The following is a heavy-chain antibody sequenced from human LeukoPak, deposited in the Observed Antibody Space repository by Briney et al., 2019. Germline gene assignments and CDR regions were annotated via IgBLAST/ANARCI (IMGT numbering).Heavy chain of an antibody. CDR2: IYTSGST. CDR3: ARDGAYSGSYSKSDAFDI. Sequence: SQTLSLTCTVSGGSISSGSYYWSWIRQPAGKGLEWIGRIYTSGSTNYNPSLKSRVTISVDTSKNQFSLKLSSVTAADTAVYYCARDGAYSGSYSKSDAFDIWGQGTMVTVSS. D-gene: IGHD1-26*01. CDR1: GGSISSGSYY. J-gene: IGHJ3*02. V-gene: IGHV4-61*02.